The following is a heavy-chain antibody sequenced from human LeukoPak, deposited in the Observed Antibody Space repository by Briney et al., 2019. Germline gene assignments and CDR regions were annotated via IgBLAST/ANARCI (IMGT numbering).Heavy chain of an antibody. CDR3: ARRGIHCSSTSCYSFDP. CDR2: TYYRSKWYH. J-gene: IGHJ5*02. Sequence: SQTLSLTCAISGDSVSSNSAAWNWIRQSTSRGLEWLGRTYYRSKWYHDYAVSVKSRMTINPDTSKNQFSLQLNSVTPEDTAVYYCARRGIHCSSTSCYSFDPWGQGTLVTVSS. CDR1: GDSVSSNSAA. D-gene: IGHD2-2*01. V-gene: IGHV6-1*01.